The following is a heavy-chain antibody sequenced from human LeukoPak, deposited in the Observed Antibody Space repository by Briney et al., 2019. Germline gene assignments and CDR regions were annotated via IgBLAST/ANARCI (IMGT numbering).Heavy chain of an antibody. Sequence: GGSLRLSCAASGFTFSSYSMNWVRQAPGKGLEWVSYISSSSTIYYADSVKGRFTISRDNAKNSLYLQMNSLRDEDTAVYYCARGLTYYYDSSGPWGQGTLVTVSS. D-gene: IGHD3-22*01. CDR3: ARGLTYYYDSSGP. CDR2: ISSSSTI. CDR1: GFTFSSYS. J-gene: IGHJ4*02. V-gene: IGHV3-48*02.